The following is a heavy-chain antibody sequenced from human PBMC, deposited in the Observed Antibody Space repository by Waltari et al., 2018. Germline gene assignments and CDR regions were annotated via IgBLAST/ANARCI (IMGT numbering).Heavy chain of an antibody. CDR2: ISYDGSNK. CDR3: AKDPGLVYRSSWYFDY. J-gene: IGHJ4*02. CDR1: GFTFSSYG. Sequence: QVQLVESGGGVVQPGRSLRLYCAASGFTFSSYGMHWLRPAPGKGLEWVAVISYDGSNKYYADSVKGRFTISRDNSKNTLYLQMNSLRAEDTAVYYCAKDPGLVYRSSWYFDYWGQGTLVTVSS. V-gene: IGHV3-30*18. D-gene: IGHD6-13*01.